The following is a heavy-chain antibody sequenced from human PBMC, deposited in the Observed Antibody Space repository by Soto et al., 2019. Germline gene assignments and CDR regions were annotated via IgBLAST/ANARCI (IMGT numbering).Heavy chain of an antibody. D-gene: IGHD2-21*01. Sequence: PSETLSLTCTVSGDSTNNYFWNWIRRPPGGGLEWIGNIYHSGSTNYNPSLKSRVTMSIDMSTNQFSLRLTSVTAADAAVYYCARGPYYCGHDICSYNWFSPWSQGTQVTVSS. CDR1: GDSTNNYF. CDR2: IYHSGST. J-gene: IGHJ5*02. V-gene: IGHV4-59*13. CDR3: ARGPYYCGHDICSYNWFSP.